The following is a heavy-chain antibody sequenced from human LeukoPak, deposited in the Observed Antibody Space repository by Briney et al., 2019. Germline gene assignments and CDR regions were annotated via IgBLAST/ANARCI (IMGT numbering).Heavy chain of an antibody. D-gene: IGHD5-12*01. CDR1: GGTFNSYA. V-gene: IGHV1-69*13. J-gene: IGHJ4*02. CDR3: ARRVLRRGYSGYEGLDY. Sequence: ASVKVSCKASGGTFNSYAISWVRQAPGQGLEWMGGIIPIFGTANYAQKFQGRVTITADESTSTAYMELSSLRSEDTAVYYCARRVLRRGYSGYEGLDYWGQGTLVTVSS. CDR2: IIPIFGTA.